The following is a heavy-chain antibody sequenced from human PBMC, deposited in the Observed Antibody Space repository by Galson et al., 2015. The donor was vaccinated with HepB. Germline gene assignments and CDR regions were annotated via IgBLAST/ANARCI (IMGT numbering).Heavy chain of an antibody. J-gene: IGHJ6*02. V-gene: IGHV3-30*18. Sequence: SLRLSCAASGFTFSSYGMHWVRQAPGKRLEWVAVISYDGSNKYYADSVKGRFTISRDNSKNTLYLQMNSLRAEDTAVYYCAKAISFDIVVVPPGDVWGQGTTVTVSS. D-gene: IGHD2-2*01. CDR2: ISYDGSNK. CDR3: AKAISFDIVVVPPGDV. CDR1: GFTFSSYG.